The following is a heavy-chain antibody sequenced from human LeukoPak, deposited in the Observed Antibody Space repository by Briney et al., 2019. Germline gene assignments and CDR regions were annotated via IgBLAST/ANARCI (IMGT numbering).Heavy chain of an antibody. D-gene: IGHD7-27*01. CDR1: GITFSNYA. V-gene: IGHV3-23*01. Sequence: PGASLRLSCAASGITFSNYAMSWVRQAPGKGLEWVAAISGSGGSTYYADSVKGRFTISRDSSKNSLYLQTNSLRAGDTAVYYRAKPPDLGWGSDYFDFWGQGTLVTVSS. CDR3: AKPPDLGWGSDYFDF. J-gene: IGHJ4*02. CDR2: ISGSGGST.